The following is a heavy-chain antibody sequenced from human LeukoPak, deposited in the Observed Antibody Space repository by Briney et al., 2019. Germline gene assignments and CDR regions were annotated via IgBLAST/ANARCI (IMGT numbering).Heavy chain of an antibody. J-gene: IGHJ4*02. CDR1: GYTFTGYY. CDR2: INPNTGGT. D-gene: IGHD2-15*01. Sequence: ASVKVSCKASGYTFTGYYMHWVRQAPGQGLEWMGWINPNTGGTAYAQRFQDRVTITRDTSISTAYMELSRLRSDDTAVYYGGRVDIGVPIKTAYEHWGQGTLVTVSS. CDR3: GRVDIGVPIKTAYEH. V-gene: IGHV1-2*02.